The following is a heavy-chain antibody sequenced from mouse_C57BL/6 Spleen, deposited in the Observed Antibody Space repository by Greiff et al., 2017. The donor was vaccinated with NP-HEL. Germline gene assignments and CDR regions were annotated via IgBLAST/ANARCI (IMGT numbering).Heavy chain of an antibody. D-gene: IGHD1-1*02. CDR2: IDPETGGT. CDR1: GYTFTDYE. CDR3: TRGLVPFLYYLDY. J-gene: IGHJ2*01. Sequence: QVQLKESGAELVRPGASVTLSCKASGYTFTDYEMHWVKQTPVHGLEWIGAIDPETGGTAYNQKFKGKAILTADKSSSTAYMELRSLTSEDSAVYYCTRGLVPFLYYLDYWGQGTTLTVSS. V-gene: IGHV1-15*01.